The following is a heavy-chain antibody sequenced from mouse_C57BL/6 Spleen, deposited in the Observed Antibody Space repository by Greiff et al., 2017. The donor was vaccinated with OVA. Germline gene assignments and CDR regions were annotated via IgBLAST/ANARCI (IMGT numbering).Heavy chain of an antibody. J-gene: IGHJ2*01. CDR3: ALGFHFDY. V-gene: IGHV1-69*01. CDR1: GYTFTSYW. CDR2: IDPSDSYT. Sequence: VQLQQSGAELVMPGASVKLSCKASGYTFTSYWMHWVKQRPGQGLEWIGEIDPSDSYTNYNQKFKGKSTLTVDKSSSTAYMQLSSLTSEDSAVYYCALGFHFDYWGQGTTLTVSS.